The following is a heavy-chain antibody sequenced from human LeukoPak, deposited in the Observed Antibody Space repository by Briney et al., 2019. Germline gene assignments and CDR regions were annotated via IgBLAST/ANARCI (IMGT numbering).Heavy chain of an antibody. Sequence: PGGSLRLSCAASGFTFSRYAMSWVRQAPGKGLEWVSAISGSGGSTYYADSVKGRFTISRDNSKNTLYLQMNSLRAEDTAVYYCAKDLRVRGVTWYFDYWGQGTLVTVSS. CDR2: ISGSGGST. CDR3: AKDLRVRGVTWYFDY. V-gene: IGHV3-23*01. D-gene: IGHD3-10*01. CDR1: GFTFSRYA. J-gene: IGHJ4*02.